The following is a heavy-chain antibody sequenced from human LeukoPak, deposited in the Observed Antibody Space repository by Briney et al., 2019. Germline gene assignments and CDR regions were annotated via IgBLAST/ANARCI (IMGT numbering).Heavy chain of an antibody. Sequence: GGSLRLSCAASGFTFSSCAMGWVRQAPGRALEWVSAISGGGDNTYYADSVKGRFTISRDNSKNTLYLQMNSLRAEDTAVYYCAKARIVGATHPLDYWGQGTLVTVSS. V-gene: IGHV3-23*01. CDR2: ISGGGDNT. CDR1: GFTFSSCA. J-gene: IGHJ4*02. CDR3: AKARIVGATHPLDY. D-gene: IGHD1-26*01.